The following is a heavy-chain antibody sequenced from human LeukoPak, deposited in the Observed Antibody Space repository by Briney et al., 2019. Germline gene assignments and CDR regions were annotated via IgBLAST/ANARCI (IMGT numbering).Heavy chain of an antibody. CDR1: GGSISSGDYY. D-gene: IGHD3-22*01. J-gene: IGHJ3*02. CDR2: IYYSGSA. CDR3: ARSLLDYYDSSGYYAFDI. V-gene: IGHV4-30-4*01. Sequence: SETLSLTCTVSGGSISSGDYYWSWIRQPPGKGLEWIGYIYYSGSAYYNPSLKSRVTISVYTSKNQFSLKLSSVTAADTAVYYCARSLLDYYDSSGYYAFDIWGQGTMVTVSS.